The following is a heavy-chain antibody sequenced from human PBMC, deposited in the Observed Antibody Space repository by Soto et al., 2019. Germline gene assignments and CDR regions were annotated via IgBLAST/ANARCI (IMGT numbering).Heavy chain of an antibody. CDR3: ANRNPPSF. J-gene: IGHJ4*02. CDR1: GDSISSGHFH. D-gene: IGHD3-10*01. Sequence: QVQLQESGPGLVKPSQTLSLTCTVSGDSISSGHFHWSWIRQHPGKALEWLGYIYYSGNTHYNPSLQSRLTMSVDTSKNQFSLKLRSVTAADSAVYYCANRNPPSFWGQGTLVTVSS. CDR2: IYYSGNT. V-gene: IGHV4-31*03.